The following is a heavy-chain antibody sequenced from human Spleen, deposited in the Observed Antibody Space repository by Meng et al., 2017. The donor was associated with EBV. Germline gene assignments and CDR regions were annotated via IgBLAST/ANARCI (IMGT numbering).Heavy chain of an antibody. Sequence: QLKESGPGLVKPSETLSLPCTVSGASISTGSYYWTWIRQTPGKGLEWLGYVYFSGSTNYNPSLKSRVTMSIDTSKNQFSLNLRSATAADAAVYFCARGGYGTNYFDPWGQGTLVTVSS. V-gene: IGHV4-61*01. CDR1: GASISTGSYY. J-gene: IGHJ5*02. D-gene: IGHD4/OR15-4a*01. CDR2: VYFSGST. CDR3: ARGGYGTNYFDP.